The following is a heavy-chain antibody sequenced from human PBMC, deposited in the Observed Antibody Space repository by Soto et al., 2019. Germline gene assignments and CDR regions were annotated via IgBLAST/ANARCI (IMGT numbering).Heavy chain of an antibody. Sequence: ASVKVSCKASGYTFTTFCLHWVRQAPGQRLEWMGWINADNGDRKISPKFQGRVTITRDTSASTAYMELSSLRSEDTAVYFCARHTENFDYWGRGTLVTVSS. V-gene: IGHV1-3*01. CDR2: INADNGDR. J-gene: IGHJ4*02. CDR1: GYTFTTFC. D-gene: IGHD5-18*01. CDR3: ARHTENFDY.